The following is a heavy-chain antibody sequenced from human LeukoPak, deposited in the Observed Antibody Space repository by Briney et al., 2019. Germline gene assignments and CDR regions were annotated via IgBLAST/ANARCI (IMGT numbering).Heavy chain of an antibody. J-gene: IGHJ1*01. CDR3: ARAREH. V-gene: IGHV3-30*04. CDR2: ISYDGSNK. Sequence: GRSLRLSCAASGFTFSSYAMHWVRQAPGKGLEWVAVISYDGSNKYYADSVKGRFTISRDNSKNMLYLQMNSLRAEDTAVYYCARAREHWGQGTLVTVSS. CDR1: GFTFSSYA.